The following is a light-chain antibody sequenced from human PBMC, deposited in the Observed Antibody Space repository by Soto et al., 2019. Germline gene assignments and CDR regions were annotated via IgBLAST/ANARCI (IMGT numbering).Light chain of an antibody. V-gene: IGLV2-8*01. CDR3: SSYAGSNIHYV. CDR2: EVS. J-gene: IGLJ7*01. CDR1: SSDVGGYNY. Sequence: QSALTQPPSASGSPGQSVTISCTGTSSDVGGYNYVSWYQQHPGKAPRLMIYEVSKRPSGVPDRFSGSKSGNTASLTVSGLLAEDEAEFYCSSYAGSNIHYVFGTGTQLTVL.